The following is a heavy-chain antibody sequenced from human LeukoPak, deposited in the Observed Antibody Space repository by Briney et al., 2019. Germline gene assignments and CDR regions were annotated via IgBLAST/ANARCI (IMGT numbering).Heavy chain of an antibody. CDR3: ARAGTYYDFWSGYYTDYFDY. V-gene: IGHV3-21*01. CDR2: ISSSSSYI. Sequence: GGSLRPSCAASGFTFSAYSMNWVRQAPGKGLEWVSSISSSSSYIYYTDSVKGRFTMSRDNAKNSVYLQMNSLRAEDTAVYYCARAGTYYDFWSGYYTDYFDYWGQGTLVTVSS. CDR1: GFTFSAYS. D-gene: IGHD3-3*01. J-gene: IGHJ4*02.